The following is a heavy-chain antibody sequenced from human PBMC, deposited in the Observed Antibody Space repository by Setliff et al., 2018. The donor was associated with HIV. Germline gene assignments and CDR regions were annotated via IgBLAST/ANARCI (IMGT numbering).Heavy chain of an antibody. J-gene: IGHJ4*02. CDR1: GGSISSSTYY. D-gene: IGHD3-9*01. CDR2: ISSSGNT. CDR3: AKTIGRYFDIFDN. Sequence: PSETLSLTCTVSGGSISSSTYYWGWIRQPPGKGLEWIGTISSSGNTYYNPSLKSLVTTYVDTPKNQFSLKLNSVTAADTAVYSCAKTIGRYFDIFDNWGQGTLVTVSS. V-gene: IGHV4-39*01.